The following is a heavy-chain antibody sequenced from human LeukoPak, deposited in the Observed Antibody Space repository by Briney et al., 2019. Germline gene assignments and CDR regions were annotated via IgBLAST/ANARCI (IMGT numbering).Heavy chain of an antibody. CDR3: AMATYDSSGYYMY. D-gene: IGHD3-22*01. CDR2: INAYNGNT. J-gene: IGHJ4*02. Sequence: ASVKVSCKASGYTVTSYAMHLVRQAPGQRLEWMGWINAYNGNTNYAQKLQGRVTMTTDTSTSTAYMELSRLRSDDTAVYYCAMATYDSSGYYMYWGQGTLVTVSS. CDR1: GYTVTSYA. V-gene: IGHV1-3*01.